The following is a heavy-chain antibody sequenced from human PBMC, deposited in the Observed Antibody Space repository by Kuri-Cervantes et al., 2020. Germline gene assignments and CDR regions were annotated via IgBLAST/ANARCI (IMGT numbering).Heavy chain of an antibody. CDR3: ARDRYYYDQYGAFDI. CDR1: GYTFTRYY. D-gene: IGHD3-22*01. V-gene: IGHV1-46*01. CDR2: INPSGGST. J-gene: IGHJ3*02. Sequence: ASVKVSCKASGYTFTRYYMHWVRQAPGQGLEWMGIINPSGGSTSYAQKFQGRVTMTRDTSTSTVYMELSILRSADTAVYYCARDRYYYDQYGAFDIWGQGTMVTVSS.